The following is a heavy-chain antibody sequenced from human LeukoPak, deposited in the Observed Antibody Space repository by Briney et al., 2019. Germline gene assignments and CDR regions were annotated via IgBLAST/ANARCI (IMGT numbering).Heavy chain of an antibody. J-gene: IGHJ5*02. Sequence: GGSLRLSCAASGFTFSSYVMSWVRQAPGKGLEWVSAISGSGGSTYYADSVKGRFTTSRDNSKNTLYLQMNSLRAEDTAVYYCAKDRHDCSGGSCYPGNWFDPWGQGTLVTVSS. D-gene: IGHD2-15*01. CDR2: ISGSGGST. CDR1: GFTFSSYV. CDR3: AKDRHDCSGGSCYPGNWFDP. V-gene: IGHV3-23*01.